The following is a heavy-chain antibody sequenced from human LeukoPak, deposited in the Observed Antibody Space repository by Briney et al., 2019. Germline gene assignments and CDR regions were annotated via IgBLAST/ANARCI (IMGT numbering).Heavy chain of an antibody. CDR2: ISSSSSYI. J-gene: IGHJ6*02. V-gene: IGHV3-21*01. Sequence: NPGGSLRLSCAASGFTFSSYSMNWVRQAPGKGLEWVSSISSSSSYIYYADSVKGRFTISRDNAKNSLYLQMNCLRAEDTAVYYCARVSASYYYGSGSGINYYYYGMDVWGQGTTVTVSS. D-gene: IGHD3-10*01. CDR3: ARVSASYYYGSGSGINYYYYGMDV. CDR1: GFTFSSYS.